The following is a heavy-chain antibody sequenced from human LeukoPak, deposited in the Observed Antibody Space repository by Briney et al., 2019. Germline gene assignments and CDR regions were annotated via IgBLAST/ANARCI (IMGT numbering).Heavy chain of an antibody. CDR1: GGSISSGDYY. CDR3: ARGKWVAAAGMLDY. V-gene: IGHV4-30-4*08. CDR2: IYYSGST. J-gene: IGHJ4*02. D-gene: IGHD6-13*01. Sequence: PSETLSLTCTVSGGSISSGDYYWSWIRQPPGKGLEGIGYIYYSGSTYYNPSLKSRVTISVDTSKNQFSLKLSSVTAADTAVYYCARGKWVAAAGMLDYWGQGTLVTVSS.